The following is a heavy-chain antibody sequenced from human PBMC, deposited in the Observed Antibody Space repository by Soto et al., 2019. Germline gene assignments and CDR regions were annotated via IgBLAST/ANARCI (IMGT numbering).Heavy chain of an antibody. CDR1: VFTFSSYA. D-gene: IGHD3-10*01. V-gene: IGHV3-23*01. CDR2: ISGSGGST. Sequence: GGSLRLSCAASVFTFSSYAMSWVRQAPGKGLEWVSAISGSGGSTYYADSVKGRFTISRDNSKNTLYLQMNSLRAEDTAVYYCAKVPFYRSGSYPTFDPPGQGTLVTLPS. J-gene: IGHJ5*02. CDR3: AKVPFYRSGSYPTFDP.